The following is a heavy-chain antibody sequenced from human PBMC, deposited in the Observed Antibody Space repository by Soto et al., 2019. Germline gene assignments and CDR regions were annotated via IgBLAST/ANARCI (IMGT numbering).Heavy chain of an antibody. D-gene: IGHD2-8*01. CDR1: GYSFTDYH. V-gene: IGHV1-2*04. CDR2: INPKSGGT. J-gene: IGHJ6*02. Sequence: ASVKVSCKASGYSFTDYHIHWVRQAPGQGLEWLGRINPKSGGTSTAQKFQGWVTMTTDTSISTASMQLTRLTSDDTAIYYCARGDSTDCSNGVCSFFYNHDMDVWGQGTTVTVSS. CDR3: ARGDSTDCSNGVCSFFYNHDMDV.